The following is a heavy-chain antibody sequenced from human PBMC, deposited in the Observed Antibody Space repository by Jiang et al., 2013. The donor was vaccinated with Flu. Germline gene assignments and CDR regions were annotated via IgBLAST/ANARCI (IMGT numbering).Heavy chain of an antibody. CDR1: GFSLDTSAEA. CDR3: AHMIWFGARRYFDP. V-gene: IGHV2-5*02. J-gene: IGHJ5*02. CDR2: LYWDGDY. Sequence: KPTQTLTLTCTFSGFSLDTSAEAVGWIRQAPGKALEWLGTLYWDGDYRYNSVLTSRLTMSRDTSRSQVVLSMTNMGPADTGTYFCAHMIWFGARRYFDPWGQGTQVVVSS. D-gene: IGHD3-16*01.